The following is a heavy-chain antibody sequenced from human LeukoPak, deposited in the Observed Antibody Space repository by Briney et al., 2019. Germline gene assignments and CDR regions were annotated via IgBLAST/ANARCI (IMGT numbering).Heavy chain of an antibody. CDR3: AKDPFYYGTGGPT. CDR2: IGHTLGST. J-gene: IGHJ4*02. CDR1: GFTVSDYA. D-gene: IGHD3-10*01. V-gene: IGHV3-23*01. Sequence: GGSLRLSCAPSGFTVSDYAMSWVRQAPGKGLEWVSSIGHTLGSTYYTESVKGRFIIPRDSSKNTIFLRMNSLRADDTAVYYCAKDPFYYGTGGPTWGQGTLVTVSS.